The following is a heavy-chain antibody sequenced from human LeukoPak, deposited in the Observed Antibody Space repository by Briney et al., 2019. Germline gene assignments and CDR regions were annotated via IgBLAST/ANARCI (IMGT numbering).Heavy chain of an antibody. CDR3: ARDLLEGDSSGLIDY. V-gene: IGHV1-46*01. CDR1: GYTFTSYY. CDR2: ISPTGGST. J-gene: IGHJ4*02. Sequence: VSVKVSCKASGYTFTSYYMHWVRQAPGQGLEWMGVISPTGGSTRYAQKFQGRVTMTRDMSTRTVYMELSSLRSEDTAVYYCARDLLEGDSSGLIDYWGQGTLVTVSS. D-gene: IGHD3-22*01.